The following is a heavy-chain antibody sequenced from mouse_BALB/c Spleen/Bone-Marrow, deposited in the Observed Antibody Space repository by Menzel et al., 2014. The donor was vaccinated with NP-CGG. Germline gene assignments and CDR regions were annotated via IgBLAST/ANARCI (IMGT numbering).Heavy chain of an antibody. CDR2: IDPANVNT. V-gene: IGHV14-3*02. CDR3: ATYYYGSSLFAY. D-gene: IGHD1-1*01. CDR1: GFNIKNTY. Sequence: VTLKECGAELVKPGASVKLSCTASGFNIKNTYIHWVKQRPEQGLEWIGRIDPANVNTKYDPKFQGKATITADTSSNTAYLQLSSLTSEDTAVYYCATYYYGSSLFAYWGQGTLVTVSA. J-gene: IGHJ3*01.